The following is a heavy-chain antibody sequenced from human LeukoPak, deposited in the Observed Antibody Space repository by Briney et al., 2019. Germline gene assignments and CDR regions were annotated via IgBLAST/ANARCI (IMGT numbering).Heavy chain of an antibody. D-gene: IGHD3-10*01. V-gene: IGHV1-2*02. CDR1: GYTFTGYY. Sequence: ASLKVSCKASGYTFTGYYMHWVRQAPGQGLEWMGWINPNSGGTNYAQKFQGRVTMTRNTSISTAYMELSSLRSEDTAVYYCARGRFGGKRGFDYWGQGTLVTVSS. CDR2: INPNSGGT. CDR3: ARGRFGGKRGFDY. J-gene: IGHJ4*02.